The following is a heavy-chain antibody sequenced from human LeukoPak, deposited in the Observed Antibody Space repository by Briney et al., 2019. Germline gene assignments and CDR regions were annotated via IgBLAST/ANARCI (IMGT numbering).Heavy chain of an antibody. CDR2: IYYSGST. CDR1: GGSISSGGYY. J-gene: IGHJ6*02. CDR3: ASGWYEPEDYYYGMDV. D-gene: IGHD6-19*01. Sequence: SETLSLTCTVSGGSISSGGYYWSWIRQHPGKGLEWIGYIYYSGSTYYNPSLKGRVTISVDTSKNQFSLKLSSVTAADTAVYYCASGWYEPEDYYYGMDVWGQGTTVTVSS. V-gene: IGHV4-31*03.